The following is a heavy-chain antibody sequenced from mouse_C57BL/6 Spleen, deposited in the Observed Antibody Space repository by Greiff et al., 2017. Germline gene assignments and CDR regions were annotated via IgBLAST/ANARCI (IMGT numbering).Heavy chain of an antibody. J-gene: IGHJ2*01. CDR3: AKSIGTVVFDY. Sequence: VQLQQSGPELVKPGASVKISCKASGYSFTGYYMNWVKQSPEKSLEWIGEINPSTGGTTYNQKFKAKATLTVDKSSSTAYMQLKSLTSEDSAVYSCAKSIGTVVFDYWGQGTTLTVSS. D-gene: IGHD2-14*01. CDR1: GYSFTGYY. V-gene: IGHV1-42*01. CDR2: INPSTGGT.